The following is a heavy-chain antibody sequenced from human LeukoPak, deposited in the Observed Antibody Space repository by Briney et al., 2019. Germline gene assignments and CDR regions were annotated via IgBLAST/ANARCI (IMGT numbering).Heavy chain of an antibody. Sequence: GGSLRLSCAASGFTFSSYGMHWVRQAPGKGLEWVVVIWYDGSNKYYADSVKGRFTISRDNSKNTLYLQMNSLRAEDTAVYYCARRSTSCYAFDYWGQGTLVTVSS. J-gene: IGHJ4*02. V-gene: IGHV3-33*01. CDR1: GFTFSSYG. CDR2: IWYDGSNK. D-gene: IGHD2-2*01. CDR3: ARRSTSCYAFDY.